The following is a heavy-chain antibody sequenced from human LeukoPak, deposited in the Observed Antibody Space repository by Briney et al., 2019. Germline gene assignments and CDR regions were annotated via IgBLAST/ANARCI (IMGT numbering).Heavy chain of an antibody. J-gene: IGHJ4*02. D-gene: IGHD1-14*01. CDR1: GYSISSGYY. V-gene: IGHV4-38-2*02. CDR3: ARDSEPGHAYI. CDR2: IYHSGST. Sequence: SETLSLTYTVSGYSISSGYYWGWIRQPPGKGLEWIGSIYHSGSTYYNPSLKSRVTISVDTSKNQFSLKLNSVTAADTAVYYCARDSEPGHAYIWGQGTLVTVSS.